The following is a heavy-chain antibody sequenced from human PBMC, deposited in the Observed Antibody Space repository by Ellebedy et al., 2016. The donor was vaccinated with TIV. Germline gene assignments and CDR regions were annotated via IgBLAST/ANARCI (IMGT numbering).Heavy chain of an antibody. J-gene: IGHJ4*02. V-gene: IGHV3-7*01. CDR3: ARDHPLRIENFDY. CDR1: GFTFSSNW. Sequence: GEFLKISCAASGFTFSSNWMSWVRQTPGKGLEWVAYIKQDGSEKYYVDSVKGRFTISRDNAKNSLYLQMNSLRAEDTAVYYCARDHPLRIENFDYWGQGTLVTVSS. D-gene: IGHD2-15*01. CDR2: IKQDGSEK.